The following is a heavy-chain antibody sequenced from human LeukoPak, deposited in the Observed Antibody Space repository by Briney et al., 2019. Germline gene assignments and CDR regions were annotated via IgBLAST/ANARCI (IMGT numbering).Heavy chain of an antibody. CDR2: ISSSSSTI. D-gene: IGHD6-13*01. CDR1: GFTFSSYS. J-gene: IGHJ4*02. CDR3: ARTPTTRSWPIAAAGPFDY. Sequence: GGSLRLSCAASGFTFSSYSMNWVRQAPGKGLEWISYISSSSSTIYYADSVKGRFTISRDSAKNSLYLQMNSLGAEDTAVYYCARTPTTRSWPIAAAGPFDYWGQGTLVTVSS. V-gene: IGHV3-48*04.